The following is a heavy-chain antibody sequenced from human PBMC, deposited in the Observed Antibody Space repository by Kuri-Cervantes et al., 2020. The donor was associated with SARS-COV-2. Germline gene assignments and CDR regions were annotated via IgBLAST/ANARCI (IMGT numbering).Heavy chain of an antibody. CDR2: IKSDGSST. Sequence: GESLKISCVASGFTFSGHWMHWVRQAPGKGLMWVARIKSDGSSTSYADSFKGRFIISRDNAKNTLYLQMNSLRAEDTAVYYCARTRGDFDYWGQGTLVTVSS. J-gene: IGHJ4*02. V-gene: IGHV3-74*01. CDR1: GFTFSGHW. CDR3: ARTRGDFDY.